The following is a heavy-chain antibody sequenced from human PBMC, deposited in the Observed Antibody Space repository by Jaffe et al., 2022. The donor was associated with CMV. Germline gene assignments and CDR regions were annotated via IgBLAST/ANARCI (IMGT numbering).Heavy chain of an antibody. CDR3: AKDVEIAVAGAVDY. D-gene: IGHD6-19*01. Sequence: QVQLVESGGGVVQPGRSLRLSCAASGFTFSSYGMHWVRQAPGKGLEWVAVISYDGSNKYYADSVKGRFTISRDNSKNTLYLQMNSLRAEDTAVYYCAKDVEIAVAGAVDYWGQGTLVTVSS. CDR1: GFTFSSYG. CDR2: ISYDGSNK. V-gene: IGHV3-30*18. J-gene: IGHJ4*02.